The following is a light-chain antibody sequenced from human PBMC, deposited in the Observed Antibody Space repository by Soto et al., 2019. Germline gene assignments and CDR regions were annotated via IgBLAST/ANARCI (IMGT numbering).Light chain of an antibody. J-gene: IGKJ1*01. CDR2: KAS. V-gene: IGKV1-5*03. CDR3: QQYNGYPWT. CDR1: QSISSW. Sequence: DIQMTQSPSTLSASVGDRVTITCRASQSISSWLAWYQQKPGKAPNLLIYKASSLESGVPSKFCGSGSGTEFTLTISSLQPDDFATYYCQQYNGYPWTFGQGTKVEIK.